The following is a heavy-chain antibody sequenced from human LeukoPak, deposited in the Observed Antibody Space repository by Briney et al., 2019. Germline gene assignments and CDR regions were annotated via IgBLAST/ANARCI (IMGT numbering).Heavy chain of an antibody. J-gene: IGHJ4*02. D-gene: IGHD6-19*01. CDR2: INSDGSST. Sequence: PGGSLRLSCAASGFTFSSYWMHWVRQAPGKGLVWVSRINSDGSSTSYADSVKGRFTISRDNAKNTLYLQMNSLRAEDTAVYYCAKPMYSSGPFVDYWGQGTLVTVSS. V-gene: IGHV3-74*01. CDR1: GFTFSSYW. CDR3: AKPMYSSGPFVDY.